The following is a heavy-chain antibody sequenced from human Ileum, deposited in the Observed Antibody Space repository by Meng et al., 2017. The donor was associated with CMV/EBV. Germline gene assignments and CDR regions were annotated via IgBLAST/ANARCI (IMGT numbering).Heavy chain of an antibody. CDR2: INPNTGVT. CDR1: GYTFSAYY. CDR3: AIPRGVGATNY. Sequence: SCKASGYTFSAYYMYWVRQAPGKGLEWMGRINPNTGVTNYAQKFQDRLSLTRDTSVSTAYLELSRLTSDDTALYFCAIPRGVGATNYWGQGTLVTVSS. D-gene: IGHD1-26*01. J-gene: IGHJ4*02. V-gene: IGHV1-2*02.